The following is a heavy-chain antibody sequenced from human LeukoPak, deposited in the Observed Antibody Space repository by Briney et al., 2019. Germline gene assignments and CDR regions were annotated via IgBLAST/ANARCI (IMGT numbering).Heavy chain of an antibody. CDR2: INWNGGST. J-gene: IGHJ6*03. CDR3: ARAGSGSYSPYYYYYMDV. CDR1: GFTFYDYG. Sequence: PGGSLRLSCAASGFTFYDYGKSWVRHAPRKGLEWGSGINWNGGSTGYADSVKGRFTISRDNAKNSLYMQMNSLRAEDTALYYCARAGSGSYSPYYYYYMDVWGKGTTVTVSS. V-gene: IGHV3-20*04. D-gene: IGHD3-10*01.